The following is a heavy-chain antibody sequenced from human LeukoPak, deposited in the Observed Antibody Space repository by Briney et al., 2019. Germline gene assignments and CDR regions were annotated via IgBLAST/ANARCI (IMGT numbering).Heavy chain of an antibody. V-gene: IGHV4-39*01. J-gene: IGHJ4*02. CDR2: IYYRGNT. D-gene: IGHD2-8*01. CDR1: CGSIISSSYY. CDR3: ARCSIMMLYAWPQELFDS. Sequence: PSETLSLTCTVSCGSIISSSYYWGWIRRPPGRGLDWIGGIYYRGNTYSKPSFKSRVTISVDTSKNQFSLTLNSVTAADTAVYYCARCSIMMLYAWPQELFDSWGQGALVTVSS.